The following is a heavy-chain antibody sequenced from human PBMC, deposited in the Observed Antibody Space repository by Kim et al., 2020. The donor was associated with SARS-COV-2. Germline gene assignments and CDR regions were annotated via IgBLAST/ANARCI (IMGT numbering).Heavy chain of an antibody. J-gene: IGHJ5*02. Sequence: ASVKVSCKASGYTFTNYGISWVRQAPGQGLEWMGWISAYNGNTNYAQKLQGRVTMTTDTSTSTAYMELRSLRSDDTAVYYCARDHSSGWRDWFDPWGQGTLVTVSS. D-gene: IGHD6-19*01. CDR3: ARDHSSGWRDWFDP. CDR1: GYTFTNYG. CDR2: ISAYNGNT. V-gene: IGHV1-18*01.